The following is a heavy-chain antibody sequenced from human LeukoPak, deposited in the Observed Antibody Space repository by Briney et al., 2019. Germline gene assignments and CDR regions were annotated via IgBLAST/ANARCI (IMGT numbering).Heavy chain of an antibody. D-gene: IGHD6-19*01. CDR1: GGSISSSSYY. CDR2: IYCSGST. V-gene: IGHV4-39*01. J-gene: IGHJ4*02. CDR3: DYSSGWYGIMGDY. Sequence: SETLPLTCTVSGGSISSSSYYWGWIRQPPGKGLEWIGSIYCSGSTYYNPSLKSRVTISVDTSKNQFSLKLSSVTAADTAVYYCDYSSGWYGIMGDYWGQGTLVTVSS.